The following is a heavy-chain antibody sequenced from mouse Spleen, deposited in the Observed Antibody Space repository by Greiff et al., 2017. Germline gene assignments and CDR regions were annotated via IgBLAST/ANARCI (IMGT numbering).Heavy chain of an antibody. CDR2: IDPSDSYA. J-gene: IGHJ4*01. V-gene: IGHV1-69*01. CDR1: GYTFTSYW. CDR3: ARGNYSTVDY. Sequence: QVQLQQPGAELVMPGASVKLSCKASGYTFTSYWMPWVKQRPGQGLEWIGEIDPSDSYANYNQKFKGKATLTVDKSSSTAYMQLSSLTSEDSAVYYCARGNYSTVDYWGQGTSVTVSS.